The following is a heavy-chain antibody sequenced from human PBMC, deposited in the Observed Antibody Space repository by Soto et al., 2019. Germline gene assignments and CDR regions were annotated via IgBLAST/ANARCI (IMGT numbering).Heavy chain of an antibody. D-gene: IGHD5-12*01. J-gene: IGHJ4*02. Sequence: ASVKVSCKASGYTFTGYYIHWVRQAPGQGLEWMGWINPNNGDTIYARKLQGRVTMTRDTSTSTAYMEMSSLTFDDTAVYYCARHSGYDYVFDYWGQGTLVTVSS. CDR2: INPNNGDT. CDR3: ARHSGYDYVFDY. V-gene: IGHV1-2*02. CDR1: GYTFTGYY.